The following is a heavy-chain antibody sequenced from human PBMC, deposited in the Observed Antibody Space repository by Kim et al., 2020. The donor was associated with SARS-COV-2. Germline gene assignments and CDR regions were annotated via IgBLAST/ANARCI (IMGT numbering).Heavy chain of an antibody. V-gene: IGHV1-24*01. J-gene: IGHJ6*03. CDR2: CDPEDGET. CDR1: GYTLIELS. D-gene: IGHD1-26*01. Sequence: ASVKVSCKVSGYTLIELSMHWVRQAPGKGLEWMGGCDPEDGETIYAQKFQGRGTMTEDTSTDTAYMELNSLRFEDTAVYYCAIGPVGATSYYYDMDVWGK. CDR3: AIGPVGATSYYYDMDV.